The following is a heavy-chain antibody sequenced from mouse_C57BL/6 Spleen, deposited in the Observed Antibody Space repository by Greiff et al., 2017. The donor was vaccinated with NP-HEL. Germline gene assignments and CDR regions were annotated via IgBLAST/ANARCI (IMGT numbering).Heavy chain of an antibody. CDR3: ASTVVADFDY. CDR1: GYTFTSYG. V-gene: IGHV1-81*01. D-gene: IGHD1-1*01. Sequence: QVQLQQSGAELARPGASVKLSCKASGYTFTSYGISWVKQRTGQGLEWFGEIYPRSGNTYYNEKFKGKATLTADKSSSTAYMELRSLTSEDSAVYFCASTVVADFDYWGQGTTLTVSS. J-gene: IGHJ2*01. CDR2: IYPRSGNT.